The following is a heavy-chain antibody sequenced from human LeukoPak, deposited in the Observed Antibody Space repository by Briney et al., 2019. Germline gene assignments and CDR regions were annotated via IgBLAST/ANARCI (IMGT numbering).Heavy chain of an antibody. CDR2: SSSSDDGK. J-gene: IGHJ4*02. CDR1: GLSLNNYA. CDR3: ARAPRGVGVVGATGYYFDY. Sequence: PGGSLRLSCTASGLSLNNYAMSWVRQVPGKGLEWVSASSSSDDGKWYAESVRGRFTISRDNAKNTLYLQMNSLRAEDTAVYYCARAPRGVGVVGATGYYFDYWGQGPLVTVSS. V-gene: IGHV3-23*01. D-gene: IGHD2-15*01.